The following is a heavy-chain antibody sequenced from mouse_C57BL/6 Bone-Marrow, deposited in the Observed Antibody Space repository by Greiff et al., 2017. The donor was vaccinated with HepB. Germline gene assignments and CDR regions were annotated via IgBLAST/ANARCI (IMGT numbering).Heavy chain of an antibody. V-gene: IGHV1-55*01. J-gene: IGHJ3*01. CDR1: GYTFTSYW. Sequence: QVQLQQPGAELVKPGASVKMSCKASGYTFTSYWITWVKQRPGQGLEWIGDIYPGSGSTNYNEKFKSKATLTVDTSSSTAYMQLSSLTSEDSAVYYCARRDYGSSWFAYWGQGTLVTVSA. CDR3: ARRDYGSSWFAY. D-gene: IGHD1-1*01. CDR2: IYPGSGST.